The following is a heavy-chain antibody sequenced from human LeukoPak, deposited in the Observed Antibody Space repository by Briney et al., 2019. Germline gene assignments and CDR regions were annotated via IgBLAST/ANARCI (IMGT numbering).Heavy chain of an antibody. CDR2: INPNSGAT. CDR1: GYTFTGYY. CDR3: ARAVPTALPDYFYYYMDV. J-gene: IGHJ6*03. D-gene: IGHD2-2*02. Sequence: ASVKVSCKASGYTFTGYYMHWVRQAPGQGLEWMGWINPNSGATEYAQKFQGRVTMTRDTSISTAYMELYRLRSDDTAVYYCARAVPTALPDYFYYYMDVWAKGPRSPSP. V-gene: IGHV1-2*02.